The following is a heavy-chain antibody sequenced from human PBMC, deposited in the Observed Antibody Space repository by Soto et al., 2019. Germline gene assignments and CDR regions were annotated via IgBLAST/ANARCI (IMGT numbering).Heavy chain of an antibody. J-gene: IGHJ4*02. D-gene: IGHD3-10*01. CDR2: INAGNGNT. V-gene: IGHV1-3*01. CDR3: ARDYYGSGSYYPPIGY. CDR1: GYTFTSYA. Sequence: ASVKVSCKASGYTFTSYAMHWVCQAPGQRLEWMGWINAGNGNTKYSQKFQGRVTITRDTSASTAYMGLSSLRSEDTAVYYCARDYYGSGSYYPPIGYWGQGTLVTVSS.